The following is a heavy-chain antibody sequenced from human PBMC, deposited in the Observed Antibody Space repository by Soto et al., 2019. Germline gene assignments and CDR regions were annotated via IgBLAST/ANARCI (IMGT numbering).Heavy chain of an antibody. CDR2: IYYSGST. D-gene: IGHD3-10*01. CDR3: VRGGGMIRERVQFSWFDP. V-gene: IGHV4-59*08. CDR1: GGSINNYH. J-gene: IGHJ5*02. Sequence: SETLSLTCTFSGGSINNYHWSWIRQPPGKGLEWIGYIYYSGSTNYNPSLKSRVTISVDTSKNQFSLNLSSLTAADTAVYYCVRGGGMIRERVQFSWFDPWGQGTLVTVS.